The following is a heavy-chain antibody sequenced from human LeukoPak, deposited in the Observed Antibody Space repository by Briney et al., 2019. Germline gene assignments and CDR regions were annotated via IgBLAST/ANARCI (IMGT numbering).Heavy chain of an antibody. J-gene: IGHJ4*02. V-gene: IGHV4-30-2*01. CDR2: IYHSGST. D-gene: IGHD2/OR15-2a*01. CDR1: GGSISSGGYS. Sequence: SETLSLTCAVSGGSISSGGYSWSWIRQPPGKGLEWIGYIYHSGSTYYNPSLKSRVTISVDRSKNQFSLKLSSVTAADTAVYYCATIGGYFDYWGQGTLVTVSS. CDR3: ATIGGYFDY.